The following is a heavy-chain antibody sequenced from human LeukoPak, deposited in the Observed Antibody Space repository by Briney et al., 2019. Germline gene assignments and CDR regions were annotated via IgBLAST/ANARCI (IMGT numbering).Heavy chain of an antibody. D-gene: IGHD4-23*01. CDR3: ARDRGDGGNSIRYRSLYYYGMDV. CDR2: IYYSGST. CDR1: GGSISSGGYY. J-gene: IGHJ6*02. V-gene: IGHV4-31*03. Sequence: SETLSLTCTVSGGSISSGGYYWSWIRQHPGTGLEWIGYIYYSGSTYYNPSLKSRVTISVDTSKNQFSLKLSSVTAADTAVYYCARDRGDGGNSIRYRSLYYYGMDVWGQGTTVTVSS.